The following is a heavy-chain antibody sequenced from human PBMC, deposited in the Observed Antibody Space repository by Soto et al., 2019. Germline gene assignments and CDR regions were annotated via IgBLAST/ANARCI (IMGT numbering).Heavy chain of an antibody. V-gene: IGHV4-39*01. D-gene: IGHD3-10*01. CDR3: ARPGDGSGSYYPLGYYYYGMDV. CDR1: GGSISSSSYY. Sequence: SETLSLTCTVSGGSISSSSYYWGWIRQPPGKGLEWIGSIYYSGSTYYNPSLKSRVTISVDTSKNQFSLKLSSVTAADTAVYYCARPGDGSGSYYPLGYYYYGMDVWGQGTTVTVSS. CDR2: IYYSGST. J-gene: IGHJ6*02.